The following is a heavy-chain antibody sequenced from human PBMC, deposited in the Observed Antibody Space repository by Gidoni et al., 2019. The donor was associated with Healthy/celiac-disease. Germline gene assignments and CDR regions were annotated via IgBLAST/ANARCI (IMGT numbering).Heavy chain of an antibody. CDR2: INHSGST. D-gene: IGHD6-19*01. J-gene: IGHJ4*02. CDR3: AGGIAVDMFDY. V-gene: IGHV4-34*01. CDR1: GGSFSGYY. Sequence: QVQLQQWGAGLLKPSETLSLTCAVYGGSFSGYYWSWIRQPPGKGLEWIGEINHSGSTNYNPSLKSRVTISVDTSKNQFSLKLSSVTAADTAVYYCAGGIAVDMFDYWGQGTLVTVSS.